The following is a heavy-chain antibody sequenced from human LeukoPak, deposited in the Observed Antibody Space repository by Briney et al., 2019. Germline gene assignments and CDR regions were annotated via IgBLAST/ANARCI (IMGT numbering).Heavy chain of an antibody. CDR2: FDPEDGET. J-gene: IGHJ3*02. V-gene: IGHV1-24*01. Sequence: GASVKVSCKVSGYTLTELSVHWVRQAPGKGLEWMGGFDPEDGETIYAQKFQGRVTMTEDTSTDTAYMELSSLRSEDTAVYYCAQWELLLGAFDIWGQGTMVTVSS. D-gene: IGHD1-26*01. CDR3: AQWELLLGAFDI. CDR1: GYTLTELS.